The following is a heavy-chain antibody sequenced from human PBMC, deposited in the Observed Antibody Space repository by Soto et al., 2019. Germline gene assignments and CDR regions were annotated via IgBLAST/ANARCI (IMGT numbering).Heavy chain of an antibody. J-gene: IGHJ4*02. CDR2: INHGESA. CDR1: GGSFSGYY. D-gene: IGHD2-15*01. Sequence: PSETLSLTCAVYGGSFSGYYWSWIRRPPEKGLEWIGEINHGESASYNPSLKDRVTISLDTSNNHFSLKLTSVTAADSAVYYCGRGYAAPRAANWGQGTLVTVSS. V-gene: IGHV4-34*01. CDR3: GRGYAAPRAAN.